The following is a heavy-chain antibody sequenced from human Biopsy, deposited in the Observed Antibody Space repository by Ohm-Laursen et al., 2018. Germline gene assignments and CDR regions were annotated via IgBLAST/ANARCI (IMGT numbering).Heavy chain of an antibody. Sequence: GTLSLTCAVSGDSISSYYWSWIRQPPGKGLEWIGYVYYTGSTDYNPSLQSRVTISVYTSKNHFSLRLRSVTPADTAMYYCARDRGYYSDRTVPGYFDLWGRGTLVTVSS. CDR1: GDSISSYY. CDR2: VYYTGST. V-gene: IGHV4-59*01. D-gene: IGHD3-22*01. J-gene: IGHJ2*01. CDR3: ARDRGYYSDRTVPGYFDL.